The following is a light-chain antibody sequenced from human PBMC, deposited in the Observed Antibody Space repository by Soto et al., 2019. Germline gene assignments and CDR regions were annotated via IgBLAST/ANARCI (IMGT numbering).Light chain of an antibody. CDR2: LNSDGSH. CDR1: SGHSSYA. Sequence: QSVLTQSPSASASLGASVKLTCALSSGHSSYAIAWHQQQPEKGPRALMKLNSDGSHARGDGIPDRFSGSSSGAERYLTISSLQSEDEADYYCQTWGTGILVFGGGTQLTVL. J-gene: IGLJ3*02. V-gene: IGLV4-69*01. CDR3: QTWGTGILV.